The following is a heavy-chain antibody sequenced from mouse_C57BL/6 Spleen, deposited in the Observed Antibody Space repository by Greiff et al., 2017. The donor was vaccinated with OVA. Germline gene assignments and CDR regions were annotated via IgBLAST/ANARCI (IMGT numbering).Heavy chain of an antibody. J-gene: IGHJ3*01. CDR1: GYTFTDYY. V-gene: IGHV1-26*01. CDR3: ARSEGYYDYDGTWFAY. Sequence: EVQLQQSGPELVKPGASVKISCKASGYTFTDYYMNWVKQSHGKSLEWIGDINPNNGGTSYNQKFKGKATLTVDKSSSTAYMELRSLTSEDSAVYYGARSEGYYDYDGTWFAYWGQGTLVTVSA. D-gene: IGHD2-4*01. CDR2: INPNNGGT.